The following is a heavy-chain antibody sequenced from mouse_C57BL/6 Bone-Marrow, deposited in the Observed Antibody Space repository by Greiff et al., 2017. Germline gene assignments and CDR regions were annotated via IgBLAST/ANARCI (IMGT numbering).Heavy chain of an antibody. Sequence: VHVKQSGAELVRPGASVKLSCTASGFNIKDDYMHWVKQRPEQGLEWIGWIDPENGDTEYASKFQGKATITADTSSNTAYLQLSSLTSEDTAVYYWTSYDYDGPPYYYAMDYWGQGTSVTVSS. D-gene: IGHD2-4*01. CDR1: GFNIKDDY. CDR3: TSYDYDGPPYYYAMDY. J-gene: IGHJ4*01. V-gene: IGHV14-4*01. CDR2: IDPENGDT.